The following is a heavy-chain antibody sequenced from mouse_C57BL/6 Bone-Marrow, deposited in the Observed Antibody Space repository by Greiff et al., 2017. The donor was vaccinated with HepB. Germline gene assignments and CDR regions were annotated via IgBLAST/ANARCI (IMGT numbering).Heavy chain of an antibody. CDR2: IDPSDSYT. Sequence: QVQLQQSGAELVRPGTSVKLSCKASGYTFTSYWMHWVKQRPGQGLEWIGVIDPSDSYTNYNQKFKGKATLTVDTSSSTAYMQLSSLTSEDSAVYYCARSYPPMDYWGQGTSVTVSS. J-gene: IGHJ4*01. V-gene: IGHV1-59*01. CDR1: GYTFTSYW. CDR3: ARSYPPMDY.